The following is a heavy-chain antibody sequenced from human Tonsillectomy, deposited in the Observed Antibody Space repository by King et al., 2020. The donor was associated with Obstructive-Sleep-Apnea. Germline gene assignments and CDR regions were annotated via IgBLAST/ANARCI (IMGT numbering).Heavy chain of an antibody. CDR1: RITFNNYA. J-gene: IGHJ4*02. D-gene: IGHD6-13*01. Sequence: VQLVESGGGVVQPGRSLRLFCAASRITFNNYAMHWVRQAPGKGLEWVAVISNDGSKKYYADSVKGRFTISRDNSKKTLYLQMNSLRAEDTAVYYCTTLSWSVDYWGQGTLVTVSS. V-gene: IGHV3-30*04. CDR3: TTLSWSVDY. CDR2: ISNDGSKK.